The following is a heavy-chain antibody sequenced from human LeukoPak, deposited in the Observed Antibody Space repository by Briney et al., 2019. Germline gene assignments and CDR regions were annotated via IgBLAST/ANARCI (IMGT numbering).Heavy chain of an antibody. D-gene: IGHD3-22*01. Sequence: PGGSLRLSCAASGFTFSSYAMSWVRQAPGKGLEWVSAISGSGGSTYYADSVKGRFTISRDNSKNTLYLQMNSLRAEDTAVYYCAKDQGYYYDSSGYLYYFDYWGQGTLVTVSS. J-gene: IGHJ4*02. CDR3: AKDQGYYYDSSGYLYYFDY. V-gene: IGHV3-23*01. CDR1: GFTFSSYA. CDR2: ISGSGGST.